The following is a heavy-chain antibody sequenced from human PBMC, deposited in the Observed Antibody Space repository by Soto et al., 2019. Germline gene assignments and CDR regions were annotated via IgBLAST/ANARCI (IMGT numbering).Heavy chain of an antibody. Sequence: SGPTLVNPTETLTLTCTVSGFSLSRIRMGVSWIRQPPGKALEWLAHIFSNDEKSYSTSLKSRLSVSKDTSRSQVVLRMTNMDPLDTATYFCARIDHARVIWSQGTLVTVS. D-gene: IGHD6-6*01. CDR3: ARIDHARVI. V-gene: IGHV2-26*01. CDR1: GFSLSRIRMG. J-gene: IGHJ4*02. CDR2: IFSNDEK.